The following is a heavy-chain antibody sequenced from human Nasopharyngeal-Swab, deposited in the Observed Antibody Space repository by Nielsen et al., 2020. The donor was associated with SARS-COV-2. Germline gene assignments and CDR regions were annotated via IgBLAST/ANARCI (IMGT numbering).Heavy chain of an antibody. J-gene: IGHJ4*02. V-gene: IGHV1-18*04. CDR1: GYTFTTYD. D-gene: IGHD3-10*01. CDR3: AGDPGAATLDY. Sequence: ASVKVSCKASGYTFTTYDITWVRQAPGQGLEWMGWSSPTNGNTNYALNFQGRVTMTADTSTNTAYMELRSLRYDDTAVYYCAGDPGAATLDYWGQGSLVTVSS. CDR2: SSPTNGNT.